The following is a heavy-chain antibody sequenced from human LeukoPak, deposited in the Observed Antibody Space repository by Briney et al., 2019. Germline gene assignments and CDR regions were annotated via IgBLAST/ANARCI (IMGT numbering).Heavy chain of an antibody. V-gene: IGHV3-30*18. CDR1: GFTFSNYG. CDR3: AKGRTAMVLGPFDY. CDR2: ISYDGSNK. J-gene: IGHJ4*02. D-gene: IGHD5-18*01. Sequence: GGSLRLSWAASGFTFSNYGMHWVRQAPGKGLEWVAVISYDGSNKYYADSVKGRFSISRDNSKNTLYLQMNSLTVEDTAVYYCAKGRTAMVLGPFDYWGQGNMVTVSS.